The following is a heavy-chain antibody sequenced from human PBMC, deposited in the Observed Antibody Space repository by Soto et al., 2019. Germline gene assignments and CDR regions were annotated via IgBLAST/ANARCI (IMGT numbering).Heavy chain of an antibody. Sequence: SETLSLTCTVSGGSISSGGYYWSWIRQHPGKGLEWIGYIYYSGSTYYNPSLKSRVTISVDTSKNQFSLKLSSVTAADTAVYYCARVAPDSSGYSYSEESYYYYGMDVWGQGTTVTVSS. D-gene: IGHD3-22*01. CDR3: ARVAPDSSGYSYSEESYYYYGMDV. V-gene: IGHV4-31*03. CDR2: IYYSGST. J-gene: IGHJ6*02. CDR1: GGSISSGGYY.